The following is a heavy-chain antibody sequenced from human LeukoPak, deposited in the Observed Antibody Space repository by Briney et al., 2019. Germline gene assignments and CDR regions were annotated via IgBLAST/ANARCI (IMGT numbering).Heavy chain of an antibody. CDR1: GFTFSNYP. V-gene: IGHV3-30-3*01. CDR2: ISYDGSNN. Sequence: PGGSLRLSCAASGFTFSNYPMYWVRQAPGKGLEWVATISYDGSNNYYADSVKGRFTISRDNSKNTLYLQMSSLRAEDTALYYCARPRNTISYYYGMDVWGQGTTVTVSS. D-gene: IGHD3-3*01. J-gene: IGHJ6*02. CDR3: ARPRNTISYYYGMDV.